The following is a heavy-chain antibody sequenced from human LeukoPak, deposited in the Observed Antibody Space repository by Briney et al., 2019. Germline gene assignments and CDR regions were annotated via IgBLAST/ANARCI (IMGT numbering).Heavy chain of an antibody. CDR3: ARGGFGSRWASDI. Sequence: ASVKVSCKASGYTFTRFAMNWVRQAPGQGLEWLGWINTNTGSPTYAQGFTGRFVFSLDTSVSTAYLQISSLKAEDSAVYYCARGGFGSRWASDIWGQGTMVTVSS. V-gene: IGHV7-4-1*02. D-gene: IGHD3-22*01. CDR1: GYTFTRFA. CDR2: INTNTGSP. J-gene: IGHJ3*02.